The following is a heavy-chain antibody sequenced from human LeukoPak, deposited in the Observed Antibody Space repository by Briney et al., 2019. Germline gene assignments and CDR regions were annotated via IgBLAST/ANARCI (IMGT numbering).Heavy chain of an antibody. J-gene: IGHJ4*02. CDR1: GFTFSNYA. D-gene: IGHD5-18*01. Sequence: GGSLRLSCAASGFTFSNYAMSWARQAPGKGLEWVSAISGSGGSTYYADSVKGRFTISRDNSKNTLYLQMNSLRAEGTAVYYCTKGTIWLPFDYWGQGTLVTVSS. V-gene: IGHV3-23*01. CDR2: ISGSGGST. CDR3: TKGTIWLPFDY.